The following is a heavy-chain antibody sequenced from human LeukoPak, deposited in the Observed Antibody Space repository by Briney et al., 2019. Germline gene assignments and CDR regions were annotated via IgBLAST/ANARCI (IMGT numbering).Heavy chain of an antibody. J-gene: IGHJ3*02. D-gene: IGHD4-11*01. V-gene: IGHV3-7*01. CDR2: MNFDGSEK. CDR3: ARDDSPTLTGPAYYDAFDI. CDR1: GFPFNTHW. Sequence: QAGGSLRLSCAASGFPFNTHWMGWIRQAPGAGLEWVADMNFDGSEKYRADSVKGRFTISRDNAKNSLYLQMNSLRAEDTAIYYCARDDSPTLTGPAYYDAFDIWGQGIMVTVSS.